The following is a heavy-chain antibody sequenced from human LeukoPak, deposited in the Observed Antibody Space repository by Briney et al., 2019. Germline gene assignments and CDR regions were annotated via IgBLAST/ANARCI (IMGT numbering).Heavy chain of an antibody. J-gene: IGHJ6*03. D-gene: IGHD6-13*01. CDR1: GGTFSSYA. CDR2: INSNSGGT. CDR3: ARDHMAAAGTDLVYYYYYMDV. V-gene: IGHV1-2*02. Sequence: ASVKVSCKASGGTFSSYAISWVRQAPGQGLEWMGWINSNSGGTNYAQKFQGRVTMTRDTPISTAYMELSRLRSDDTAVYYCARDHMAAAGTDLVYYYYYMDVWGKGTTVTISS.